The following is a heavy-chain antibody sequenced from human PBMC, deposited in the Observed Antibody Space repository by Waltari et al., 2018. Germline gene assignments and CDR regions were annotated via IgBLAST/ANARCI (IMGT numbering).Heavy chain of an antibody. CDR2: ISGGGTTT. Sequence: EVQLLESGGGLVQPGGSLRLPCSASGFTFSSYVRNWVRQAPGKGLEWVSVISGGGTTTYYADSVRGRFTISRDDSRNTVYLQMNNLRVEDTAIYYCARRILASEYHGMDVWGQGTTVTVSS. J-gene: IGHJ6*02. CDR3: ARRILASEYHGMDV. V-gene: IGHV3-23*01. D-gene: IGHD2-2*01. CDR1: GFTFSSYV.